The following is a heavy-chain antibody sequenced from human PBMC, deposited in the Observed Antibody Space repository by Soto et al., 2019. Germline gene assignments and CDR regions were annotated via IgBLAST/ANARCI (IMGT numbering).Heavy chain of an antibody. Sequence: QVQLVQSGAEVKKPGSSVKVSCKASGGTFSSYAISWVRQAPGQGLEWMGGIIPIFGTANYAQKFQGRVKITADEPTGTAYMELSSLRYKDTSVYYCARELPRKDWEGCGFDPWGQGTLVTVSS. J-gene: IGHJ5*02. D-gene: IGHD1-26*01. CDR1: GGTFSSYA. CDR2: IIPIFGTA. V-gene: IGHV1-69*01. CDR3: ARELPRKDWEGCGFDP.